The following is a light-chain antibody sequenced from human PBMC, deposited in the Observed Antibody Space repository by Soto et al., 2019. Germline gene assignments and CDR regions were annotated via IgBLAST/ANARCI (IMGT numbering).Light chain of an antibody. CDR2: GAS. Sequence: EIVMTQSPATLSVSPGERATLSCRASQSVSSNLAWYPQKPGQAPRLLIYGASTRATGIPARFSGSGSGTAFTLTISSLQFEDLAVFYCTQYDNRPITFGQGTRLEIK. CDR1: QSVSSN. CDR3: TQYDNRPIT. V-gene: IGKV3-15*01. J-gene: IGKJ5*01.